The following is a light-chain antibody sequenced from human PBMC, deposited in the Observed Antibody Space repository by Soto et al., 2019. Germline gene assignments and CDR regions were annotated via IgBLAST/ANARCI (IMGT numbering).Light chain of an antibody. CDR3: SSYTSGSTWV. CDR2: EVS. V-gene: IGLV2-14*01. CDR1: SSDVGGYNY. Sequence: QSALTQPASVSGSPGQSITISCTGTSSDVGGYNYVSWYQQHPGKAPKLMIYEVSNRPSGVSNRFSGSKSGNTASLTISGLQLEDEADYHCSSYTSGSTWVFGGGTKVTVL. J-gene: IGLJ3*02.